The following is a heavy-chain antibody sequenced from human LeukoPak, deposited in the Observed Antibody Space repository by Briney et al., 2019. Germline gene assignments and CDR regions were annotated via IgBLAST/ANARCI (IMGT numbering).Heavy chain of an antibody. Sequence: SETLSLTCTVSGGSISSYYWSWIRQPPGKGLEWIGYIYYSGSTNYNPSLKSRVTMSVDTSKNQFSLKLSSVTAADTAVYYCARDRIQIPAATDDAFDIWGQGTMVTVSS. J-gene: IGHJ3*02. CDR1: GGSISSYY. CDR2: IYYSGST. D-gene: IGHD2-2*01. CDR3: ARDRIQIPAATDDAFDI. V-gene: IGHV4-59*12.